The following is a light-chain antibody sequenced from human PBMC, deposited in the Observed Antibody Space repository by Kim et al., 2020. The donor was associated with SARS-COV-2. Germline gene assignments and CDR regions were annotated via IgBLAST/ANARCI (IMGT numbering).Light chain of an antibody. CDR2: RNY. V-gene: IGLV1-47*01. CDR3: AAWDDSLSGVV. CDR1: SSNIGSTY. J-gene: IGLJ2*01. Sequence: GQRVTISCSGRSSNIGSTYVYWYQQRPGTAPKLLIYRNYQRPSGVPDRFSGSKSGTSASLAISGLRSEDEADYYCAAWDDSLSGVVFGGGTQLTVL.